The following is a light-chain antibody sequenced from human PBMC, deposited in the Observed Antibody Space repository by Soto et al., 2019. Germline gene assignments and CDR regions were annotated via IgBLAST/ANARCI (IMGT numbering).Light chain of an antibody. Sequence: DIQMTQSPSTLSASVGDRVTITCRASQSISSWLAWYQQKPGKAPKLLIYDASSLESGVPSRFSGSGSGTEFAPSISRLQPDDFATYYCQQYNTYSTFGQGTKLEIK. CDR3: QQYNTYST. V-gene: IGKV1-5*01. CDR2: DAS. J-gene: IGKJ2*01. CDR1: QSISSW.